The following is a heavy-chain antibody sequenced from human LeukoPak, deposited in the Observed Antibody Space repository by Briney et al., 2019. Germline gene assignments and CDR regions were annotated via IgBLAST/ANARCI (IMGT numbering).Heavy chain of an antibody. Sequence: SETLSLTRTVSGGSISSGGYYWSWIRQHPGKGLEWIGYIYYSGSTYYNPSLKSRVTISVDTSKNQFSLKLSSVTAADTAVYYCARGIRFLEWERYGMDVWGQGTTVTVSS. D-gene: IGHD3-3*01. CDR2: IYYSGST. CDR1: GGSISSGGYY. V-gene: IGHV4-31*03. J-gene: IGHJ6*02. CDR3: ARGIRFLEWERYGMDV.